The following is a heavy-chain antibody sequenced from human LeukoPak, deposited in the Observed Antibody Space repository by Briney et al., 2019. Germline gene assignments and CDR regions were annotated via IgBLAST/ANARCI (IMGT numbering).Heavy chain of an antibody. J-gene: IGHJ4*02. CDR1: GFTFSSYS. CDR2: ISSSSSYI. Sequence: GGSLRLSCAASGFTFSSYSMNWVRQAPGKGLEWVSSISSSSSYIYYADSVKGRFTISRDNAKNSLYPQMNSLRAEDTAVYYCARELELRWSAWHPFDYWGQGTLVTVSS. CDR3: ARELELRWSAWHPFDY. V-gene: IGHV3-21*01. D-gene: IGHD1-7*01.